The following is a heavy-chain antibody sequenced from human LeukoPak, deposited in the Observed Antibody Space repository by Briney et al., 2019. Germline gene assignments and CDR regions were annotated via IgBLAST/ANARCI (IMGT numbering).Heavy chain of an antibody. CDR2: ISYDGSNK. J-gene: IGHJ5*02. V-gene: IGHV3-30-3*01. CDR1: GFTFSSYA. CDR3: ARGQGWFDP. Sequence: GGSLRLSCAASGFTFSSYAMHWVRQAPGKGLEWVAVISYDGSNKYYADSVKGRFTISRDNAKNSLYLQMNSLRAEDTALYYCARGQGWFDPWGQGTLVTVSS.